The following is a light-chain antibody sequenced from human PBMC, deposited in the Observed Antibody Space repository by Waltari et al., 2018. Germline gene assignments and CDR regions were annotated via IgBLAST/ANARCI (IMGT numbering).Light chain of an antibody. V-gene: IGKV2-30*01. CDR3: MQTTHWPRT. Sequence: QSLVNHDGKTYLNWFHQRPGQSPRRLIYKISNRESGVPDRFSGSGSGTDFTLTINRVEAEDVGVYYCMQTTHWPRTFGQGTKLEIK. CDR1: QSLVNHDGKTY. J-gene: IGKJ2*01. CDR2: KIS.